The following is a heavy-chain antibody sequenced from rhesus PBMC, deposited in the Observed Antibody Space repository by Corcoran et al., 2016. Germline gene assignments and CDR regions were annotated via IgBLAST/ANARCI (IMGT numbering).Heavy chain of an antibody. CDR3: ARHRMGIQRVQLYYFDY. Sequence: QVQLQESGPAVVKPSETLSLTCAVSGGSISSSNWWSWIRQSPGKGLEWIGGIYGRGGSTEYNPSLKSRVTISIDTSKNQFSLKLSSVTAADTAVYYCARHRMGIQRVQLYYFDYWGQGVLVTVSS. D-gene: IGHD5-42*01. CDR1: GGSISSSNW. V-gene: IGHV4-93*02. J-gene: IGHJ4*01. CDR2: IYGRGGST.